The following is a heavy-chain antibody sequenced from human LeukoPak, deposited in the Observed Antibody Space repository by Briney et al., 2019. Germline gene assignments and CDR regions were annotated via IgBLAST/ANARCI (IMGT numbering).Heavy chain of an antibody. Sequence: GGSLRLSCAASGFTFSSYSMNWVRQAPGKGLEWVSSISSSSSYIYYADSVKGRFTISRDNAKNSLYLQMNSLRAEDTAVYYCARGTYDFWSGYPTYYYYYYMDVWGKGTTVTVSS. V-gene: IGHV3-21*01. CDR3: ARGTYDFWSGYPTYYYYYYMDV. D-gene: IGHD3-3*01. J-gene: IGHJ6*03. CDR2: ISSSSSYI. CDR1: GFTFSSYS.